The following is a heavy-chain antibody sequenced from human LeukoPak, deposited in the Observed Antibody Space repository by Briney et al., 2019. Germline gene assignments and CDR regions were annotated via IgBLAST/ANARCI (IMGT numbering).Heavy chain of an antibody. CDR2: IIPIFGTA. D-gene: IGHD3-10*01. J-gene: IGHJ4*02. Sequence: SVKVSCKASGGTFSSYAISWVRQAPGQGLEWMGGIIPIFGTANYAQKFQGRVTITADESTSTAYMELSSLRSEDTAVYYCAREWVGGTGELDYWGQGTLVTVSS. CDR1: GGTFSSYA. V-gene: IGHV1-69*13. CDR3: AREWVGGTGELDY.